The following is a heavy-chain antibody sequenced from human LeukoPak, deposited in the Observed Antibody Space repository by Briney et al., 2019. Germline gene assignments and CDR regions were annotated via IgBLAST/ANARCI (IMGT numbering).Heavy chain of an antibody. V-gene: IGHV7-4-1*02. J-gene: IGHJ4*02. CDR2: IHTNTGNP. D-gene: IGHD3-22*01. CDR1: GYTFTNYA. CDR3: TRGFYYYDTSGYSN. Sequence: ASVTVSCKASGYTFTNYAMNWVRQAPGQGLEWMGWIHTNTGNPTYAQAFTGRLVFSFDTSVSTAYLQISSLKAEDTAVYYCTRGFYYYDTSGYSNWGQGTLVTVSS.